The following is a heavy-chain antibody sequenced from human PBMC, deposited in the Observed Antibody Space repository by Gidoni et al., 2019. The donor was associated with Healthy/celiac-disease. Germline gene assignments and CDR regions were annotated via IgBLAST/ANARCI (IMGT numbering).Heavy chain of an antibody. CDR3: AKDPEERRYYDFWSGPLAYYMDV. CDR2: ISGSGGST. V-gene: IGHV3-23*01. J-gene: IGHJ6*03. Sequence: EVQLLESGGGLVQPGGSLRLSCAASGFTFSSYAMSWVRQAPGKGLEWVSAISGSGGSTYYADSVNGRFTISRDNSKNTLYLQMNSLRAEDTAVYYCAKDPEERRYYDFWSGPLAYYMDVWGKGTTVTVSS. CDR1: GFTFSSYA. D-gene: IGHD3-3*01.